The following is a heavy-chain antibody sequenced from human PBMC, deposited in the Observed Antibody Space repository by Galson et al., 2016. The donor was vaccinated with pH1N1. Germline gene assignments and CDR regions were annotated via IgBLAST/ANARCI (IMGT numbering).Heavy chain of an antibody. J-gene: IGHJ4*02. Sequence: SVKVSCKASVYTFTRYYIHWAREAPGQGLQWMGIIDPGVGTTVYSQRFQGRVTMTREMSMSTVYMEVTNLRPEDTAIYYCAQFSSSWGDPAWGQGTLVTVSS. CDR1: VYTFTRYY. CDR3: AQFSSSWGDPA. V-gene: IGHV1-46*01. CDR2: IDPGVGTT. D-gene: IGHD2-2*01.